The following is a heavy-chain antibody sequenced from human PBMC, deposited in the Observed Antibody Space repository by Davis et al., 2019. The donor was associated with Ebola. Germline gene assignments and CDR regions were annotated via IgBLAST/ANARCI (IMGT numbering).Heavy chain of an antibody. CDR3: AIDYSGTHLYNWFDA. V-gene: IGHV1-24*01. D-gene: IGHD6-13*01. CDR1: GYTLTELS. J-gene: IGHJ5*02. CDR2: FDPEDGET. Sequence: AASVKVSCKVSGYTLTELSMHWVRQAPGKGLEWMGGFDPEDGETIYAQKFQGRVTMTEDTSTDTAYMELSSLRSEDTAVYYCAIDYSGTHLYNWFDAWGQGSLVTVSS.